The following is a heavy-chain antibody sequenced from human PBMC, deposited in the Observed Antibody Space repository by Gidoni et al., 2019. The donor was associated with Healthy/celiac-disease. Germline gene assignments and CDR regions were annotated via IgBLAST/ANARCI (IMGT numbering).Heavy chain of an antibody. J-gene: IGHJ6*03. Sequence: QVQLVQSGAEVKKPGASVKVSCKASGYTFTSYGISWVRQAPGQGLEWMGWISAYNGNTNYAQKLQGRVTMTTDTSTSTAYMELRSLRSDDTAVYYCARGPHYYDSSGYYHLWNQESYYYYMDVWGKGTTVTVSS. CDR3: ARGPHYYDSSGYYHLWNQESYYYYMDV. V-gene: IGHV1-18*01. D-gene: IGHD3-22*01. CDR2: ISAYNGNT. CDR1: GYTFTSYG.